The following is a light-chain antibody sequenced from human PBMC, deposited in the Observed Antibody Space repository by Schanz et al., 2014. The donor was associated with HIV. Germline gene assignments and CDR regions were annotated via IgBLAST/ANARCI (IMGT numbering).Light chain of an antibody. V-gene: IGLV2-8*01. Sequence: QSALTQPPSASGSPGQSVTISCTGTSSDVGAYNYVSWYQQHPGKAPKLMIYEVSKRPSGVPDRFSGSKSGSTASLTISGLQPEDEADYYCSSYTTTSALVVFGSGTKLTVL. CDR2: EVS. CDR3: SSYTTTSALVV. CDR1: SSDVGAYNY. J-gene: IGLJ1*01.